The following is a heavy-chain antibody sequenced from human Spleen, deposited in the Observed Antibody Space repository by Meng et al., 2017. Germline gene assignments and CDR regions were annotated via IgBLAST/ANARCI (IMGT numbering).Heavy chain of an antibody. V-gene: IGHV1-69*13. Sequence: SAKVFCKASGGNFRTSGCNWVRQAPGQGLEWMGGIIPAFGPAKYAQNSQGRVMITADESTSTAYMEMSSLRSEDTAVYYCARLRLADINGYWGSNYQYYGMDVWGQGTTVTVSS. D-gene: IGHD2-2*03. CDR2: IIPAFGPA. CDR3: ARLRLADINGYWGSNYQYYGMDV. CDR1: GGNFRTSG. J-gene: IGHJ6*02.